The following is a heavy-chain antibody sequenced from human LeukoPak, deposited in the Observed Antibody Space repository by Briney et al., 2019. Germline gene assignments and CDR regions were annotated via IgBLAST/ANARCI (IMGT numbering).Heavy chain of an antibody. CDR3: AREQTYYFDY. V-gene: IGHV1-18*01. CDR1: VYTFTSYG. CDR2: ISAHNGNT. Sequence: ASVKVSCKASVYTFTSYGISWVRQAPGQGLEWMGWISAHNGNTNYTQKLLGRVTMTTDTSTSTAYMELRSLRSDDTAVYYCAREQTYYFDYWGQGTLVTVSS. J-gene: IGHJ4*02.